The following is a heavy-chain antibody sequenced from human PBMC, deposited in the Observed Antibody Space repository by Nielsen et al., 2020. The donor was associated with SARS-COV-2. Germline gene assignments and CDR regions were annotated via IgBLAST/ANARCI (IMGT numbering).Heavy chain of an antibody. CDR1: GGSISSSSYY. D-gene: IGHD3-22*01. CDR3: ARDTSSYDSSGYYWNIWGY. CDR2: IYYSGST. J-gene: IGHJ4*02. V-gene: IGHV4-39*07. Sequence: SETLSLTCIVSGGSISSSSYYWGWIRQPPGKGLEWIGSIYYSGSTYYNPSLKSRVTISVDTSKNQFSLKLSSVTAADTAVYYCARDTSSYDSSGYYWNIWGYWGQGTLVTVSS.